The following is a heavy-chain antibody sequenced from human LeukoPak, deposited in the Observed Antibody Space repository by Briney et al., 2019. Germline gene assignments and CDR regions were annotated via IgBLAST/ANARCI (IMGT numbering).Heavy chain of an antibody. CDR1: GFTFSIYS. CDR2: ISGSSSYI. D-gene: IGHD5-18*01. V-gene: IGHV3-21*04. CDR3: AREEYGYGYPY. J-gene: IGHJ4*02. Sequence: GGSLRLSCAASGFTFSIYSMNWVRQAPGKGLEWVSSISGSSSYIYYADSVKCRCTISRKNAKSSLYLQMNGLRAEDTAVYYCAREEYGYGYPYWGQGTLVTVSS.